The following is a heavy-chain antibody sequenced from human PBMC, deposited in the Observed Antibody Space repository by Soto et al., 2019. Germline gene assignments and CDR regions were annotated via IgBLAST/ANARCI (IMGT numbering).Heavy chain of an antibody. Sequence: PGESLKISCQGSGYAFINFWVAWVRQMPGKGLEWMGTIYPRNSETRYSPSFQGQVTMSVDRSIGTAYLQWSSLKASDTAIYYCASPGGWGTYYKFGYWGQGTPVTVSS. CDR2: IYPRNSET. CDR3: ASPGGWGTYYKFGY. J-gene: IGHJ4*02. D-gene: IGHD3-10*01. CDR1: GYAFINFW. V-gene: IGHV5-51*01.